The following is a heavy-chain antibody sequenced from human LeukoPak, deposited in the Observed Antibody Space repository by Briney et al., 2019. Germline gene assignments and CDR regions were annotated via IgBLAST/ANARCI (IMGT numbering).Heavy chain of an antibody. CDR1: GGSISSYY. V-gene: IGHV4-59*01. CDR2: IYYSGST. Sequence: NSSETLSLTCTVSGGSISSYYWSWLRQPPGKGLEWIGYIYYSGSTNYNPSLKSRVTISVDTSKNQFSLKLSSVTAADTAVYYCASLPVGYAFDIWGQGTMVTVSS. CDR3: ASLPVGYAFDI. D-gene: IGHD2-15*01. J-gene: IGHJ3*02.